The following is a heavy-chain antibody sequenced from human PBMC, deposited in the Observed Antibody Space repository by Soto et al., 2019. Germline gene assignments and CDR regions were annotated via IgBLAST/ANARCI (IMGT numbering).Heavy chain of an antibody. Sequence: SETLSLTCTASGGSISTGGYYWSWIRQHPGKGLGCIGYIYYSGTTYYNPSLKSRVIISVDASKSQFSLKLSSVTAADTAVYYCVNNGGYYDSSGPKYFPHWGQGTLVTVSS. CDR3: VNNGGYYDSSGPKYFPH. D-gene: IGHD3-22*01. V-gene: IGHV4-31*03. J-gene: IGHJ1*01. CDR1: GGSISTGGYY. CDR2: IYYSGTT.